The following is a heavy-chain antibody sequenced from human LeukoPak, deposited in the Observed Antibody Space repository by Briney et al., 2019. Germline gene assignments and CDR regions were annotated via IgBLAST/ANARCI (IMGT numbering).Heavy chain of an antibody. Sequence: ASVKVSCKASGYTFTGYYMHWVRQAPGQGLEWMGWINPNRGGTNYAKKFQGRVTMTRETSSSTAYMELSRLRSHATAVYYCARGGMVRGADNWFDPWGQGTLVTVSS. J-gene: IGHJ5*02. CDR3: ARGGMVRGADNWFDP. CDR1: GYTFTGYY. V-gene: IGHV1-2*02. CDR2: INPNRGGT. D-gene: IGHD3-10*01.